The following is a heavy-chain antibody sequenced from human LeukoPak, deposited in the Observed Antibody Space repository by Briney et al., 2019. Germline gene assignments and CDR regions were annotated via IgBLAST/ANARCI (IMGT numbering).Heavy chain of an antibody. D-gene: IGHD3-10*01. CDR3: ATYGSGSGTFFDS. CDR1: GFTFSSYS. J-gene: IGHJ4*01. CDR2: ISSSSSTI. V-gene: IGHV3-48*01. Sequence: GGSLRLSCAASGFTFSSYSMNWVRQAPGKGLEWVSYISSSSSTIYYADSVKGRFTISRDNAKNSLYLQTNSLRAEDTALYYCATYGSGSGTFFDSWGRGTLVTVSS.